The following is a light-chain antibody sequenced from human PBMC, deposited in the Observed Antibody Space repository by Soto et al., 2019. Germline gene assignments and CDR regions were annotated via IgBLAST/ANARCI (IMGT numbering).Light chain of an antibody. CDR3: QQFNNYAIT. Sequence: AIQLTQSPSSLSASVGDRVTIACRSSQGISSALAWYQQKPGKAPRFLIYDASSLQSGVPSRFSGSGSGTDFTLTISSLQPEDFATYYCQQFNNYAITFGQGTRLGIK. CDR1: QGISSA. CDR2: DAS. J-gene: IGKJ5*01. V-gene: IGKV1D-13*01.